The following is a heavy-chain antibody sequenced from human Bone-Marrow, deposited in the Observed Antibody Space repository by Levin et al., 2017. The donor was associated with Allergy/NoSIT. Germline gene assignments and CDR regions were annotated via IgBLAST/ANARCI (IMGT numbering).Heavy chain of an antibody. J-gene: IGHJ1*01. Sequence: GSGPTLVKPTQTLTLTCTLSGLSLTTSGMGVGWIRQPPGKALEWLTLIYWNDEKRYNPSLRNRLTITKDTSKNQVVLTMTNMDPVDTATYYCALRPNVYSNRGYAFQRWGQGTLVTVSS. CDR1: GLSLTTSGMG. D-gene: IGHD6-13*01. V-gene: IGHV2-5*01. CDR2: IYWNDEK. CDR3: ALRPNVYSNRGYAFQR.